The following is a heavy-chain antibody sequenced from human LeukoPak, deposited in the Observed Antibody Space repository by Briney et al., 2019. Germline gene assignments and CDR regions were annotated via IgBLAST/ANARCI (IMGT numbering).Heavy chain of an antibody. V-gene: IGHV3-21*01. CDR2: ISSSSSYI. J-gene: IGHJ4*02. CDR3: ARGHESTPSLDY. CDR1: GFTFSSYS. Sequence: PGGSLRLSCAASGFTFSSYSMNWARQAPGKGLEWVSSISSSSSYIHYADSVKGRFTISRDNAKNSLYLQMNSLRAEDTAVYYCARGHESTPSLDYWGQGTLVTVSS.